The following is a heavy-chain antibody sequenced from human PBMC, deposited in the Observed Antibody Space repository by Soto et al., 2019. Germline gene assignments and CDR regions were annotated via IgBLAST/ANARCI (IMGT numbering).Heavy chain of an antibody. CDR3: ARDPGAGDYYDSSGYYYAPGDYYYGMDV. D-gene: IGHD3-22*01. CDR1: GFTFSSYA. Sequence: GSLRLSCAASGFTFSSYAMHWVRQAPGKGLEWVAVISYDGSNKYYADSVKGRFTISRDNSKNTLYLQMNSLRAEDTAVYYCARDPGAGDYYDSSGYYYAPGDYYYGMDVWGQGTTVTVSS. V-gene: IGHV3-30-3*01. CDR2: ISYDGSNK. J-gene: IGHJ6*02.